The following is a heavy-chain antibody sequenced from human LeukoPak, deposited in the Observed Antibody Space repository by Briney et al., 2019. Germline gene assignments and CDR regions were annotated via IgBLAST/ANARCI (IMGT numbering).Heavy chain of an antibody. CDR1: GYTFRSYD. D-gene: IGHD2-2*01. Sequence: GASVKVSCKASGYTFRSYDITWVRQAPGQGLEWMGWISPNNGNTNYAQKFQGRVTMTTDTPTSTAYMEMRSLRSDDTAVYYCARVVPATMYYYGMDVWGQGTTVTVAS. J-gene: IGHJ6*02. CDR3: ARVVPATMYYYGMDV. CDR2: ISPNNGNT. V-gene: IGHV1-18*01.